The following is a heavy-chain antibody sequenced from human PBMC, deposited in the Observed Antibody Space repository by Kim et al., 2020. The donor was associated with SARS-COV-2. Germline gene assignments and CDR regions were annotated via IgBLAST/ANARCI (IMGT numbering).Heavy chain of an antibody. CDR3: VRDGAGSIPWDS. Sequence: GGSLRLSCAASGFTLRSYWMNWVRQAPGKGLEWVAFINPDGSDKDYVGSVKGRFTISRDNAKDSLYLQMNSLRVEDTAVYFCVRDGAGSIPWDSWGQGTL. J-gene: IGHJ4*02. CDR1: GFTLRSYW. D-gene: IGHD3-10*01. CDR2: INPDGSDK. V-gene: IGHV3-7*01.